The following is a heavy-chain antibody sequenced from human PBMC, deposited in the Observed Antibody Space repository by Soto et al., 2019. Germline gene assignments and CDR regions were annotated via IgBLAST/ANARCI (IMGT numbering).Heavy chain of an antibody. D-gene: IGHD6-6*01. J-gene: IGHJ4*02. CDR2: INHSGGT. V-gene: IGHV4-34*01. Sequence: PSETLSLTCAVYGGSFSGYYWSWIRQPPGKGLEWIGEINHSGGTNYNPSLKSRVTISVDTSKNQFSLKLSSVTAADTAVYYCARGPHSARPPPYWGQGTLVTVSS. CDR1: GGSFSGYY. CDR3: ARGPHSARPPPY.